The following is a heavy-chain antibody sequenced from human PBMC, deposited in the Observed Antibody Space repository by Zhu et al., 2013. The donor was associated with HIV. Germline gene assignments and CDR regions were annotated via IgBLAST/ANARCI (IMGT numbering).Heavy chain of an antibody. CDR3: ARTLAGTWGGMDA. D-gene: IGHD6-19*01. J-gene: IGHJ6*02. CDR2: IYQTGTT. V-gene: IGHV4-4*02. CDR1: GGSISSTGW. Sequence: QVQLQESGPGLVKPSVTLSLTCAVSGGSISSTGWWSWVRQPPGKGLEWIGEIYQTGTTNYNPSLKSRLTISMDKAKNQFSLKLISVTAADTAVYYCARTLAGTWGGMDAWGQGTTVTVSS.